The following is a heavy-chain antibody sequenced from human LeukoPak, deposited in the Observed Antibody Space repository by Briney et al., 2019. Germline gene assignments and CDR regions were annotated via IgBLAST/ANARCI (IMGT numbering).Heavy chain of an antibody. CDR3: AREGLYYYDSSGYYAHY. Sequence: GGSLRLSCAASGFTFIDYYMSWISQAPGKGLEWVSYIGSSGSNIYYADSVKGRFTISRDNAKNSLYLQMNRLRAEDTAVYYCAREGLYYYDSSGYYAHYWGQGTLVTVSS. CDR2: IGSSGSNI. J-gene: IGHJ4*02. CDR1: GFTFIDYY. V-gene: IGHV3-11*04. D-gene: IGHD3-22*01.